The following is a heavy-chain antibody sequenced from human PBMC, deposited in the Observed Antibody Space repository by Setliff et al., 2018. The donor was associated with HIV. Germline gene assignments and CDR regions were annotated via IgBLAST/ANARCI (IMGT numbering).Heavy chain of an antibody. D-gene: IGHD5-12*01. CDR1: GDSISSGGYY. J-gene: IGHJ4*02. V-gene: IGHV4-31*03. CDR3: ASGRGAKGGYDYFGS. CDR2: IYYSGAT. Sequence: SETLSLTCTVSGDSISSGGYYWSWIRQLPGKGLEWIGYIYYSGATFYNPSLKNRVTISLDTSKSQFSLKLTSVTAADTALYYCASGRGAKGGYDYFGSWGQGTLVTVSS.